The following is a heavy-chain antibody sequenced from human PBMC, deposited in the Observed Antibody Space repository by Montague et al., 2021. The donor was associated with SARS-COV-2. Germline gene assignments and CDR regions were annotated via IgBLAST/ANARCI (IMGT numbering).Heavy chain of an antibody. D-gene: IGHD2-8*02. Sequence: SLRLSCAASGFTFSSYWMSWVRQAPGKGLEWVANIKPDGGEKHYVDSVKGRFTISRDNAKNSLNLQMDSLRAEDTALYYCARDSRKVVGTGGMDVWGQGTTVIVSS. CDR2: IKPDGGEK. J-gene: IGHJ6*02. CDR1: GFTFSSYW. CDR3: ARDSRKVVGTGGMDV. V-gene: IGHV3-7*03.